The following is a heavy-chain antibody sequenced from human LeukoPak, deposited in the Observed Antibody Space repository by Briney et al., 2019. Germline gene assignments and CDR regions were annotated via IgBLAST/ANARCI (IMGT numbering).Heavy chain of an antibody. V-gene: IGHV1-8*01. D-gene: IGHD3-10*01. CDR1: GYDFTRYD. Sequence: ASVKVSCKASGYDFTRYDINWVRLAPGQGLEWMGWMNPNNGDTGYAQNFQGRVTMTRDTSMNTAYMELSRLRSDDTAVYYCARDGVLLWFGESGHAFDIWGQGTMVTVSS. CDR2: MNPNNGDT. J-gene: IGHJ3*02. CDR3: ARDGVLLWFGESGHAFDI.